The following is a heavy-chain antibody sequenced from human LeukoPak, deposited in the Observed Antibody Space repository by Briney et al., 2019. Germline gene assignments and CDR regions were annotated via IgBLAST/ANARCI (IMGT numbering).Heavy chain of an antibody. D-gene: IGHD1-26*01. V-gene: IGHV5-51*01. CDR2: IYPGDSDT. J-gene: IGHJ4*02. CDR3: ARARGGSGSYGHFDS. Sequence: KVGESLKISCKGSGYSFTSYWIGWVRQMPGKGLEWMGIIYPGDSDTRYSPSFQGQVTISADKSISTAYLQWSSLKASDTAMYYCARARGGSGSYGHFDSWGQGTLVTVSS. CDR1: GYSFTSYW.